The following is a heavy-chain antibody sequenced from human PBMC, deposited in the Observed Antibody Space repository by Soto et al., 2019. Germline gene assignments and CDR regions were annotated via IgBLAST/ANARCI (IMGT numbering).Heavy chain of an antibody. CDR3: SAISGGSPIDLYGMDV. J-gene: IGHJ6*02. Sequence: PGESLKISCKGSGYSFTSYWISWVRQMPGKGLEWMGRINPSDSYTNYSPSFQGHVTISADKSITTAYLQWSSLKASDTAMYYCSAISGGSPIDLYGMDVWGQGTTVTVSS. D-gene: IGHD2-15*01. CDR2: INPSDSYT. V-gene: IGHV5-10-1*01. CDR1: GYSFTSYW.